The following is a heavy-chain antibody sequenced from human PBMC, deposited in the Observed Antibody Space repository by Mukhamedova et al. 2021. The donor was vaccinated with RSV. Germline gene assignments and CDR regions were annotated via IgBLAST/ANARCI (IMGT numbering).Heavy chain of an antibody. Sequence: EYMGWINAYSGYTNYAQKFQGRVTMTTDTSTTTAYMELRSLRSDDTAMYYCARKDCGDSVGACDYWGQGALVTVSS. V-gene: IGHV1-18*01. CDR3: ARKDCGDSVGACDY. CDR2: INAYSGYT. D-gene: IGHD4-17*01. J-gene: IGHJ4*02.